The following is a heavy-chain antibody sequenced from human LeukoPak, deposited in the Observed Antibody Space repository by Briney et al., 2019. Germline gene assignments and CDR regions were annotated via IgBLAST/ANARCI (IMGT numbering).Heavy chain of an antibody. CDR2: ISAHSGNT. CDR1: GYTFTRYG. J-gene: IGHJ4*02. V-gene: IGHV1-18*01. D-gene: IGHD3-22*01. Sequence: ASVKVSCKASGYTFTRYGISWVRQAPGQGLEWMGWISAHSGNTNYAQKLQGRVTMTTDTSTSTAYMELRSLRSDDTAVYYCARVRGYYDSSGPRDYWGQGTLVTVSS. CDR3: ARVRGYYDSSGPRDY.